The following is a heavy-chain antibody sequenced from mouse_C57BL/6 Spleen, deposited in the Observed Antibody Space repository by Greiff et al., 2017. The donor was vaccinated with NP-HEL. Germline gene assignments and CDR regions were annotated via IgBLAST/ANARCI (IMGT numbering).Heavy chain of an antibody. CDR1: GYSFTGYF. Sequence: EVQLQQSGPELVKPGDSVKISCKASGYSFTGYFMNWVMQIHGKSLEWIGRINPYNGDTFYNQKFKGKATLTVDKSSSTAHMELRSLTTEVSAVYYCARSDGSSYQYYLGYWGQGTTLTVSS. CDR3: ARSDGSSYQYYLGY. J-gene: IGHJ2*01. D-gene: IGHD1-1*01. V-gene: IGHV1-20*01. CDR2: INPYNGDT.